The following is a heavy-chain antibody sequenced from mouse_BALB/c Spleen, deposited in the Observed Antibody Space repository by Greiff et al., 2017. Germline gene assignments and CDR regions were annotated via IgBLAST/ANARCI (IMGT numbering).Heavy chain of an antibody. V-gene: IGHV14-4*02. J-gene: IGHJ4*01. Sequence: EVQLQQSGAELVRSGASVKLSCTASGFNIKDYYMHWVKQRPEQGLEWIGWIDPENGDTEYAPKFQGKATMTADTSSNTAYLQLSSLTSEDTAVYYGKRDYYGSSYGAMDYWGQGTSVTVSS. D-gene: IGHD1-1*01. CDR1: GFNIKDYY. CDR3: KRDYYGSSYGAMDY. CDR2: IDPENGDT.